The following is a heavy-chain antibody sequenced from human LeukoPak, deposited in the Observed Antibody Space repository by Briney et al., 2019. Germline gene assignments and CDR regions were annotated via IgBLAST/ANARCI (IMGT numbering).Heavy chain of an antibody. CDR1: EFIFSDYA. Sequence: GGSLRLSCAASEFIFSDYAMGWVRQAPGKGLEWVSTIDKTTYPTFYADSVKGRFTISRDNSKNTLYLQMNSLRAEDTAVYYCAKLGYGQGMYWFDPWGQGTLVTVSS. CDR3: AKLGYGQGMYWFDP. D-gene: IGHD3-10*01. CDR2: IDKTTYPT. J-gene: IGHJ5*02. V-gene: IGHV3-23*05.